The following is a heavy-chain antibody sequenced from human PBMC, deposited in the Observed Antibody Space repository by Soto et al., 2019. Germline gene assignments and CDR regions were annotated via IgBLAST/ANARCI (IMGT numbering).Heavy chain of an antibody. D-gene: IGHD4-17*01. CDR3: ARADYGSSGREYYGMDV. CDR2: IYYSGST. CDR1: GGSISSGGYY. V-gene: IGHV4-31*03. Sequence: QVQLQESGPGLVKPSQTLSLTCTVSGGSISSGGYYWSWIRQHPGKGLEWIGYIYYSGSTYYNPSLKSRVTISVDTSKNQFSLKLSSVTAADTAVYYCARADYGSSGREYYGMDVWGQGTTVTVSS. J-gene: IGHJ6*02.